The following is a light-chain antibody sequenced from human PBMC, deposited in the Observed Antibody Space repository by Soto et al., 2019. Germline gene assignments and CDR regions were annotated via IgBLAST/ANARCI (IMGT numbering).Light chain of an antibody. J-gene: IGKJ4*01. Sequence: EIVLTQSPGTLSLSPGERATLSCRASQSVNSRYLAWYQQKPGQAPNLLIYGTSSRASGIPDRFSGSGSGTDFTLTISRLEPEDFAVYYCQQYVSSSLTVGGGTKVDIK. CDR2: GTS. CDR3: QQYVSSSLT. CDR1: QSVNSRY. V-gene: IGKV3-20*01.